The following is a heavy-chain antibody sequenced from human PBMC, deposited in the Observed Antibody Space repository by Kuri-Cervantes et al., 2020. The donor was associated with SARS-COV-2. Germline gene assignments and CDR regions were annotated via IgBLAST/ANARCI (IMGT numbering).Heavy chain of an antibody. J-gene: IGHJ6*03. CDR2: IYYSRST. CDR1: GVSISSGDYY. Sequence: LSCTVSGVSISSGDYYWSWVRQPPGKGLEWIGYIYYSRSTYYNPSLKIRVTISVDTPKNQFTLKQSSVTAADTAVYYCAKGHYYYMDVWGKGTTVTVSS. CDR3: AKGHYYYMDV. V-gene: IGHV4-30-4*08.